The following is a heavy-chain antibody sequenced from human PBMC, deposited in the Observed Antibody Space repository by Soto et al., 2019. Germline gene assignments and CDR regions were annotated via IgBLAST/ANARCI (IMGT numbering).Heavy chain of an antibody. CDR1: GFTFSSYS. V-gene: IGHV3-21*01. CDR3: ARGHLEYASSSPLGY. J-gene: IGHJ4*02. D-gene: IGHD6-6*01. CDR2: ISSSISYT. Sequence: EVQLVESGGGLVQPGGSLRLSCAASGFTFSSYSMSWVRQAPGKGLEWVSSISSSISYTYYADSLKGRFTISRDNAKNSLYLQMSSLRAEDTAVYYCARGHLEYASSSPLGYWGQGTLVTVSS.